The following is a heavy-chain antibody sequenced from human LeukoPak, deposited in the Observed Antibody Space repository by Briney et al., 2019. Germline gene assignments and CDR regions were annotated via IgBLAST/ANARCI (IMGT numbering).Heavy chain of an antibody. Sequence: SETLSLTCAVSGGSISSSNWWSWVRQPPGKGLEWIGEINHSGSTNYNPSLKSRVTISVDTSKNQFSLKLSSVTAADTAVYYCARGRCIDWGQGTLVTVSS. J-gene: IGHJ4*02. D-gene: IGHD2-15*01. CDR2: INHSGST. V-gene: IGHV4-4*02. CDR1: GGSISSSNW. CDR3: ARGRCID.